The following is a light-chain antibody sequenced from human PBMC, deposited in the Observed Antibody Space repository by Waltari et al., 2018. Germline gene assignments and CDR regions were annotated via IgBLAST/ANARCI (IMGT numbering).Light chain of an antibody. J-gene: IGKJ5*01. CDR2: GAS. CDR1: QGVSSTY. V-gene: IGKV3-20*01. Sequence: EIVLTQSPGPLPLSPGESATLFCRTSQGVSSTYLAWFQHKPAQAPRLVIFGASSRATGIPDRFSGSGSGTDFTLTINRLEPEDFAVYYCQQYGTSLITFGQGTRLEIK. CDR3: QQYGTSLIT.